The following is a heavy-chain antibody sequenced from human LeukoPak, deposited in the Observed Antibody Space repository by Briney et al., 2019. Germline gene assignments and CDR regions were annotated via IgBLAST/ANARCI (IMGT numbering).Heavy chain of an antibody. J-gene: IGHJ4*02. CDR1: GFTVITYY. Sequence: GGSLRLSCAASGFTVITYYMTWVRQAPGKGLECVSVIYSGGSTYYADSVKGRFTVSRDNSKNTLYLQMNSLRAEDTAMYYCARGLGYCTSTTCLLPCHYGGQGTLVTVSS. CDR2: IYSGGST. D-gene: IGHD2-2*01. V-gene: IGHV3-53*01. CDR3: ARGLGYCTSTTCLLPCHY.